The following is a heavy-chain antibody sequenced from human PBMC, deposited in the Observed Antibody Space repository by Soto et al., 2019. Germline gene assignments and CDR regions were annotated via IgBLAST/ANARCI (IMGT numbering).Heavy chain of an antibody. V-gene: IGHV1-18*01. D-gene: IGHD6-13*01. J-gene: IGHJ4*02. CDR3: AAWRAAANDY. CDR2: ISAYNGNT. Sequence: ASVKAYCKTSGYTFTSYGISWVRQAPGQGLEWMGWISAYNGNTNYAQKLQGRVTMTADTSTSTAYMELRSLRSDDTAVYYCAAWRAAANDYWGQGTLVTVSS. CDR1: GYTFTSYG.